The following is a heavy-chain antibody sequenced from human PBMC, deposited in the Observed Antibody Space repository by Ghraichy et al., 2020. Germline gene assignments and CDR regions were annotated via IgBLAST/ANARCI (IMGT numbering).Heavy chain of an antibody. CDR2: IFPTGIT. V-gene: IGHV4-31*03. CDR1: GGSINSGGFY. CDR3: ARTYPPLYHHYMDV. J-gene: IGHJ6*03. Sequence: SQTLSLTCSVSGGSINSGGFYWSWLRQHPEKGLEWIGYIFPTGITYYNPSFESRVIMSVDTSKMQFSLKLNSVTAADTAVYYCARTYPPLYHHYMDVWGKGTTLIVSS. D-gene: IGHD2-2*01.